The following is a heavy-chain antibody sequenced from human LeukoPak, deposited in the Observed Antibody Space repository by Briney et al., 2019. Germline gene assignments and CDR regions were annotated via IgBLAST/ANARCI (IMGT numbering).Heavy chain of an antibody. CDR1: GYTFTGYY. CDR2: INPNSGGT. Sequence: ASVKVSCKASGYTFTGYYMNWVRQAPGQGLEWMGWINPNSGGTNYAQKFQGRVTMTRDMSTSTVYMELSSLRSEDTAVYYCARRMWLDAFDIWGQGTMVTVSS. V-gene: IGHV1-2*02. J-gene: IGHJ3*02. D-gene: IGHD5-12*01. CDR3: ARRMWLDAFDI.